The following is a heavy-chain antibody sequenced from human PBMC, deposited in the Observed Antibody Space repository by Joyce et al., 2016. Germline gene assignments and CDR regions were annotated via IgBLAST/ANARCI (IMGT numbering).Heavy chain of an antibody. D-gene: IGHD3-10*01. CDR1: GYSFTTYW. J-gene: IGHJ3*02. CDR2: ISPGDSDT. V-gene: IGHV5-51*01. CDR3: AGQRTRITMVRGDAFDI. Sequence: EVQLVQSGAEVKKPGESLKISCKGSGYSFTTYWIAWVRQMPGKGLEWMGIISPGDSDTRKSPSFQGQVTISADKSISTAYLQWSSLKASDTAMYYCAGQRTRITMVRGDAFDIWGQGTMVTVSS.